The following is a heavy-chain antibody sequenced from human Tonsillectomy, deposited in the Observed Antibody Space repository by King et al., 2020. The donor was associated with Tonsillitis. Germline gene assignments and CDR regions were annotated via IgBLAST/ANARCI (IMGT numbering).Heavy chain of an antibody. D-gene: IGHD3-22*01. J-gene: IGHJ4*02. CDR2: INPGGGST. V-gene: IGHV1-46*01. CDR3: ARDRITYYYDSSGYTEEYYFDY. Sequence: VQLVQSGAEVKKPGASVKVSCKASGYTFTSYYMHWVRQAPGQGLEWMGIINPGGGSTSYAQKFQGRVTMTRDTSTSTVYMELSSLRSEDTAVYYCARDRITYYYDSSGYTEEYYFDYWGQGTLVTVSS. CDR1: GYTFTSYY.